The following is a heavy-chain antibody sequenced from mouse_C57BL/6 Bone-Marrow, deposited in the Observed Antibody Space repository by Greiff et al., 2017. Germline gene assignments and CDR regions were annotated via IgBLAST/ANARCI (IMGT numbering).Heavy chain of an antibody. J-gene: IGHJ2*01. Sequence: VQLQQPGAELVKPGASVKMSCKASGYTFTSYWITWVKQRPGQGLEWIGDIYPTSGRTNYNEKFKSKAILTVDTSSNTAYMQLSSLTSEDAAVLYCARSGPLGRSLDYGGQGTTLTVSS. CDR2: IYPTSGRT. CDR1: GYTFTSYW. V-gene: IGHV1-55*01. D-gene: IGHD4-1*01. CDR3: ARSGPLGRSLDY.